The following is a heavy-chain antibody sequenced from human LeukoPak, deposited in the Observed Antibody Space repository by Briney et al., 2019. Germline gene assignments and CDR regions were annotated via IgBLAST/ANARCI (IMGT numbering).Heavy chain of an antibody. D-gene: IGHD5-18*01. Sequence: SETLSLTCAVYGGSFSGYYWSWIRQPPGKGLEWIGEINHSGSTNYNPSLKSRVTISVDTSKNQFSLKLSSVTAADTAVYYCARGRYSYGRTFDYWGRGTLVTVSS. CDR2: INHSGST. CDR3: ARGRYSYGRTFDY. V-gene: IGHV4-34*01. J-gene: IGHJ4*02. CDR1: GGSFSGYY.